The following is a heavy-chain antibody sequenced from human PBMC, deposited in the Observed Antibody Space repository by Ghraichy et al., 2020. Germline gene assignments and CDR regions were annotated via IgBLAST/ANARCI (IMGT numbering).Heavy chain of an antibody. D-gene: IGHD2-2*01. CDR1: GFSFSDYA. CDR3: AKDYQLNS. CDR2: ISSSGSNT. J-gene: IGHJ4*01. Sequence: GGSLRLSCAASGFSFSDYAMNWVRQAPGKGLEWVSTISSSGSNTYYADSVRGRFTISRDNFKDTLYLQMNSLRAEDTAVYYCAKDYQLNSWGHGTLVTVSS. V-gene: IGHV3-23*01.